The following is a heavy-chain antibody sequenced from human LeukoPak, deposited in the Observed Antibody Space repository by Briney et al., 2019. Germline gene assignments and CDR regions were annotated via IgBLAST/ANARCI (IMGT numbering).Heavy chain of an antibody. D-gene: IGHD3-10*01. V-gene: IGHV3-30*18. CDR2: ISYDGSNK. J-gene: IGHJ5*02. Sequence: GGSLRLYCAASGFTFSSYGMHWVRQAPGKGLEWVAVISYDGSNKYYADSVKGRFTISRDNSKNTLYPQMNSLRAEDTAVYYCAKEGGRFAFGNWFDPWGQGTLVTVSS. CDR3: AKEGGRFAFGNWFDP. CDR1: GFTFSSYG.